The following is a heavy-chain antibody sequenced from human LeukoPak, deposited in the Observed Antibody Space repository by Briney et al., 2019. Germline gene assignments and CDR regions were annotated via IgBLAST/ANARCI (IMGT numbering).Heavy chain of an antibody. CDR3: TTDRVVITYDAFDI. CDR2: IKSKTDGGTT. D-gene: IGHD3-22*01. Sequence: GGSLRLSCAASGFTFSSYALSWVRQAPGKGLEWVGRIKSKTDGGTTDYAAPVKGRFTISRDDSKNTLYLQMNSLKTEDTAVYYCTTDRVVITYDAFDIWGQGTMVTVSS. CDR1: GFTFSSYA. V-gene: IGHV3-15*01. J-gene: IGHJ3*02.